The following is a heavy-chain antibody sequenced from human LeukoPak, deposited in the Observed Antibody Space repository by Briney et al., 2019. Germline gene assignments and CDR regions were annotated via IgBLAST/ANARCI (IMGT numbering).Heavy chain of an antibody. D-gene: IGHD5-12*01. Sequence: GGSLRLSCAASGFTVNSNFMTWVRQAPGKGLEWVSAISGSGGSTYYADSVKGRFTISRDNSKNTLYLQMNSLRAEDTAVYYCAKAVSGYVSPYDYWGQGTLVTVFS. CDR3: AKAVSGYVSPYDY. J-gene: IGHJ4*02. V-gene: IGHV3-23*01. CDR1: GFTVNSNF. CDR2: ISGSGGST.